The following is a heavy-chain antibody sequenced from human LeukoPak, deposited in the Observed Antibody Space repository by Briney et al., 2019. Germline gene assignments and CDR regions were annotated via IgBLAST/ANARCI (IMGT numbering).Heavy chain of an antibody. J-gene: IGHJ4*02. D-gene: IGHD4-17*01. V-gene: IGHV4-30-2*01. CDR1: GGSISSGGYS. CDR3: ARVYGDYVDY. CDR2: IYHSEST. Sequence: PSETLSLTCAVSGGSISSGGYSWSWIRQPPGKGLEWIGYIYHSESTYYNPSLKSRVTISVDRSKNQFSLKLSSVTAADTAVYYCARVYGDYVDYWGQGTLVTVSS.